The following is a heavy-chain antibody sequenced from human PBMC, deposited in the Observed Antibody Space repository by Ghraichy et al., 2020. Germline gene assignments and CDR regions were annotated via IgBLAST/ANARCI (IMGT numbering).Heavy chain of an antibody. CDR2: ISPKNGGT. CDR3: VRGGVPSVAAHRDFDH. J-gene: IGHJ4*02. V-gene: IGHV1-2*02. D-gene: IGHD6-6*01. CDR1: GYRVTGYY. Sequence: ASVKVSCQASGYRVTGYYMHWVRQSPGQGLEWMGRISPKNGGTDFAQKFQASVKLTSDTSANIVYMELTRLTSDDTAIYYCVRGGVPSVAAHRDFDHWGQGTLVTVSS.